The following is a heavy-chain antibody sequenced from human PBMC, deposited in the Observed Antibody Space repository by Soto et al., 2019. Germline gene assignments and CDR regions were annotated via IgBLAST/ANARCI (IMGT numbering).Heavy chain of an antibody. CDR3: EIPPGVATTTLDY. J-gene: IGHJ4*02. Sequence: QVQLVQSGAEVKKPGSSVKVSCKASGGTFSSYTISWVRQAPGQGLEWMGRIIPILGIANYAQKFQGRVTITADKSTSTAYMELSSLRSEDTAVYYCEIPPGVATTTLDYWGQGTLVTVSS. V-gene: IGHV1-69*02. CDR2: IIPILGIA. CDR1: GGTFSSYT. D-gene: IGHD5-12*01.